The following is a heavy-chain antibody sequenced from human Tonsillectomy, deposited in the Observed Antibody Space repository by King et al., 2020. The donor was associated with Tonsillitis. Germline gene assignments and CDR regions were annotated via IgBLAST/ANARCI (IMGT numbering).Heavy chain of an antibody. V-gene: IGHV3-21*01. D-gene: IGHD3-16*01. CDR3: ARDGAPWGDGMAV. CDR1: IATFVGYS. J-gene: IGHJ6*01. CDR2: ISSTSRYK. Sequence: VQLVESGGGLVKPGGSLRLSCAASIATFVGYSMNWVRKAPGKGLEWVASISSTSRYKYYSGSGKGRFSISRDNANNSLFLQMSDLRAEDTAMYYCARDGAPWGDGMAVWGQGTTVTVSS.